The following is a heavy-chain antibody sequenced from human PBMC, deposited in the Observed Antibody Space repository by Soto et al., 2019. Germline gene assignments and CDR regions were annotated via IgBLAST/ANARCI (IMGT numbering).Heavy chain of an antibody. Sequence: VQLVESGGGVVQPGRSLRLSCAASGFTFSSYAMSWVRQAPGKGLEWVSAISGSGGSTYYADSVKGRFTISRDNSKNTLYLQMNSLRAEDTAVYYCAKGGEVSYYYYYGMDVWGQGTTVTVSS. D-gene: IGHD2-21*01. V-gene: IGHV3-23*04. CDR1: GFTFSSYA. CDR2: ISGSGGST. J-gene: IGHJ6*02. CDR3: AKGGEVSYYYYYGMDV.